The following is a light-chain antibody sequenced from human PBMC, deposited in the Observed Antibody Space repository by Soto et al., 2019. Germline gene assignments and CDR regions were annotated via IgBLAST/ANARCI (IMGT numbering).Light chain of an antibody. V-gene: IGLV2-8*01. J-gene: IGLJ1*01. CDR1: RNDIGAYEF. CDR3: KSYAGSNTYV. CDR2: EVG. Sequence: QSALAQPPCAAGSPVQLVTISCTGTRNDIGAYEFVSWYQHHPGKAPKLIIYEVGQRPSGVPHRFSGSKSGNTASLTVSGLQAAADADYYCKSYAGSNTYVFGTGTKVTVL.